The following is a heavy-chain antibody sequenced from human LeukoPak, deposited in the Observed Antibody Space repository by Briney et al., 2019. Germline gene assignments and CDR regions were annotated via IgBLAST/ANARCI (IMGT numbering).Heavy chain of an antibody. V-gene: IGHV3-53*01. CDR2: IYSGGST. D-gene: IGHD2-8*01. CDR1: GFPVSSNY. J-gene: IGHJ4*02. Sequence: GGSLRLSCATSGFPVSSNYMSWVRQAPGKGLEWVSVIYSGGSTYYADSVTGRFTISRDNSKNTLYLQMNSLRAEDTAVYYCAKPDIVLMVYASFDYWGQGTLVTVSS. CDR3: AKPDIVLMVYASFDY.